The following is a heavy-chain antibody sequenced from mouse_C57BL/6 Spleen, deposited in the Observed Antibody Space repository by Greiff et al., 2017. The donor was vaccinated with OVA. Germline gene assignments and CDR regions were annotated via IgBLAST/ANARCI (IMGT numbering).Heavy chain of an antibody. CDR2: IHPNSGST. CDR1: GYTFTSYW. V-gene: IGHV1-64*01. CDR3: ARIYYDYDFYY. D-gene: IGHD2-4*01. Sequence: QVQLQQPGAELVKPGASVKLSCKASGYTFTSYWMHWVKQRPGQGLEWIGMIHPNSGSTNYNEKFKSKATLTVDKSSSTAYMQLSSLTSEDSAVYYCARIYYDYDFYYWGQGTTLTVSS. J-gene: IGHJ2*01.